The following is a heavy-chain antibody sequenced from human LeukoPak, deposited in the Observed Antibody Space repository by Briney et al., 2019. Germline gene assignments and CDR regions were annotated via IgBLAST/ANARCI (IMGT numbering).Heavy chain of an antibody. Sequence: GGSLRLSCAASGFTFSSYAMSWVRQAPGKGLEWVSAISGSGGSTYYADPVKGRFTISRDNSKNTLYLQMNSLRAEDTAVYYCAKGYDFWSGYYNFDYWGQGTLVTVSS. D-gene: IGHD3-3*01. CDR3: AKGYDFWSGYYNFDY. CDR1: GFTFSSYA. CDR2: ISGSGGST. J-gene: IGHJ4*02. V-gene: IGHV3-23*01.